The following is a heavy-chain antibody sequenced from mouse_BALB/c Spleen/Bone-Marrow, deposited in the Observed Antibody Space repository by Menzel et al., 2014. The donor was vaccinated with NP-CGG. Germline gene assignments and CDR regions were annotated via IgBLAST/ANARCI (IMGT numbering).Heavy chain of an antibody. CDR1: GFPLSSYG. Sequence: QVQLQQSGPGLVAPSQSLSITCTVSGFPLSSYGVHWVCQCPGKGLEWLGIIWAGGGTNYNSALMSRLSISKDNSKSQVFLKMNSLQTDDTAMYYCARGDYGSTYWFAYWGQGTLVTVSA. D-gene: IGHD1-1*01. V-gene: IGHV2-9*02. CDR2: IWAGGGT. J-gene: IGHJ3*01. CDR3: ARGDYGSTYWFAY.